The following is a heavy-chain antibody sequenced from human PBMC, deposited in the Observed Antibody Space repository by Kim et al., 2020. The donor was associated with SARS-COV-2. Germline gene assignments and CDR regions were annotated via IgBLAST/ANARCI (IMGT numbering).Heavy chain of an antibody. V-gene: IGHV4-34*01. CDR1: GGSFSGYY. J-gene: IGHJ3*02. D-gene: IGHD3-3*01. CDR3: ARGEWVTHDAFDS. CDR2: INHGGST. Sequence: SETLSLTCAVYGGSFSGYYWSWIRQPPGKGLEWIGEINHGGSTKYSPSLKSRVTISVDTSKNQFSLKLSSVTAADTAVYYCARGEWVTHDAFDSWGQGT.